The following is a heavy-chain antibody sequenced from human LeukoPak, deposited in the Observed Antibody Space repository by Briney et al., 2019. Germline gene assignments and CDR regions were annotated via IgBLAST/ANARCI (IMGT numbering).Heavy chain of an antibody. V-gene: IGHV3-30*19. Sequence: GGSLRLSCAASGFTFSSYGMHWVRQAPGKGLEWVAVISYDGSNKYYADSVKGRFTISRDNSKNTLYLQMNSLRAEDTAVYYCARAHGYSSGSFDYWGQGTLVTVSS. J-gene: IGHJ4*02. CDR1: GFTFSSYG. CDR3: ARAHGYSSGSFDY. CDR2: ISYDGSNK. D-gene: IGHD6-19*01.